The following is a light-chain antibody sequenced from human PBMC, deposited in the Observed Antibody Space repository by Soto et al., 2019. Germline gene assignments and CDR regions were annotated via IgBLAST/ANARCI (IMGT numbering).Light chain of an antibody. Sequence: EIVLTQSPATLSVSPGNRATLSCRASQSVNSDLAWYQQKPGQAPRLLIYGASTRATGTPTRVSGSGSGTEFALTLSSLQSEDFAVYCCQQYNNWPPYTFGQGNKLESK. V-gene: IGKV3-15*01. J-gene: IGKJ2*01. CDR3: QQYNNWPPYT. CDR1: QSVNSD. CDR2: GAS.